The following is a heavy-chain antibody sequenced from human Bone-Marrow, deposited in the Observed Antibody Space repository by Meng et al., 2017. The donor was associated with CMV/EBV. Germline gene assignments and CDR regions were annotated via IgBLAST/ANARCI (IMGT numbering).Heavy chain of an antibody. J-gene: IGHJ4*02. CDR1: GFTFSSYS. CDR2: ISSSSSYI. CDR3: ATPFYYDSTGPTPFDN. D-gene: IGHD3-22*01. Sequence: GESLKISCAASGFTFSSYSMNWVRQAPGKGLEWVSSISSSSSYIYYADSVKGRFTISRDNARDSLYLQMNSLRAEDTAVYYCATPFYYDSTGPTPFDNWGQGTLVTVSS. V-gene: IGHV3-21*01.